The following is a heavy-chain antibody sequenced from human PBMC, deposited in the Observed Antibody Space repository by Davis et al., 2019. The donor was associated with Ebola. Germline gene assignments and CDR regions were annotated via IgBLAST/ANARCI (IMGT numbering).Heavy chain of an antibody. J-gene: IGHJ4*02. V-gene: IGHV3-23*01. CDR3: ARDHQAGLFDY. Sequence: GESLKISCAASGFTFSSYAMSWVRQAPGKGLEWVSAISGSGGSTYYADSVKGRFTISRDNSKNTLYLQMNSLRAEDTAVYYCARDHQAGLFDYWGQGTLVTVSS. D-gene: IGHD6-13*01. CDR1: GFTFSSYA. CDR2: ISGSGGST.